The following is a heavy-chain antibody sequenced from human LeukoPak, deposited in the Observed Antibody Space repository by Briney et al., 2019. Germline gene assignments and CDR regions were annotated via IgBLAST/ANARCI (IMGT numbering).Heavy chain of an antibody. Sequence: ASVKVSCKAFGYTFTSYSLHWVRQAPGQGLEWMGTINPSGGTTNYAQKFQGRITMTRDTSTSTVYMELSSLRSEDTAVYYCARGPSGYDSGDYWGQGTLVTVSS. D-gene: IGHD5-12*01. J-gene: IGHJ4*02. V-gene: IGHV1-46*01. CDR1: GYTFTSYS. CDR2: INPSGGTT. CDR3: ARGPSGYDSGDY.